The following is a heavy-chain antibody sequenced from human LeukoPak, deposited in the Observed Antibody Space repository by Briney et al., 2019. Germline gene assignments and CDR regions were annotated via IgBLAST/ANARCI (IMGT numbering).Heavy chain of an antibody. Sequence: GGSVRLTCAASGFTVSSIYMSWGRQAPGKGREWGSVIYSGGSTNYEDSVKGRFTTSRDNSKITLYLQMTSLTAEDTAVYYCARGVVVVVAATRHWYFDLWGRGTLVTVSS. V-gene: IGHV3-66*01. J-gene: IGHJ2*01. CDR1: GFTVSSIY. CDR2: IYSGGST. CDR3: ARGVVVVVAATRHWYFDL. D-gene: IGHD2-15*01.